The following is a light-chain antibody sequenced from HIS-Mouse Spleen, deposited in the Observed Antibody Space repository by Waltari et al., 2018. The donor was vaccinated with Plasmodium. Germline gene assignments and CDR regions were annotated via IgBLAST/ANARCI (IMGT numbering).Light chain of an antibody. V-gene: IGLV1-40*01. CDR2: GNS. CDR3: QSYDSSLSGSV. Sequence: QSVLTQPPSVSGAPGQRVPISCTGSSPNIGAGYEVHWYQQLPGTAPKLLIYGNSNRPSGVPDRFSGSKSGTSASLAITGLQAEDEADYYCQSYDSSLSGSVFGGGTKLTVL. J-gene: IGLJ2*01. CDR1: SPNIGAGYE.